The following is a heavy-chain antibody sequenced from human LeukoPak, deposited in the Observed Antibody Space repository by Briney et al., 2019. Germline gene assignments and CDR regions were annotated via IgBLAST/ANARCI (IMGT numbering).Heavy chain of an antibody. CDR1: GYTFTSYG. Sequence: GASVKVSCKASGYTFTSYGISWVRQAPGQGLEWMGWISAYNGNTNYAQKLQGRVTMTRDTSISTAYMELSRLRSDDTAVYYCARAPGWELLKAGIDYWGQGTLVTVSS. V-gene: IGHV1-18*01. J-gene: IGHJ4*02. CDR3: ARAPGWELLKAGIDY. CDR2: ISAYNGNT. D-gene: IGHD1-26*01.